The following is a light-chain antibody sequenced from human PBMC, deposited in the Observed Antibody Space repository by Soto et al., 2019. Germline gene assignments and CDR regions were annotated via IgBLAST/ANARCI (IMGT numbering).Light chain of an antibody. CDR2: AIS. Sequence: DIQMTQSPSTLSGSVGDRVSITCRASQTISSWLAWYQQKPGKAPKLLIYAISNLQSGVSSRFSGSGSGTDFSLTINTLQPEDFATYYCQQGYSTPWTFGQGTKVDIK. CDR1: QTISSW. CDR3: QQGYSTPWT. J-gene: IGKJ1*01. V-gene: IGKV1-39*01.